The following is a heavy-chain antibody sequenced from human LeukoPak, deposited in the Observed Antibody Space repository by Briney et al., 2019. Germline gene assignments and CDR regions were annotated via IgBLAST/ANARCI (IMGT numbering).Heavy chain of an antibody. J-gene: IGHJ4*02. CDR3: AKGHHLSSGFDY. V-gene: IGHV3-30*18. CDR2: ISYDGSNK. CDR1: GFTFSSYG. Sequence: GRSLRLSCAASGFTFSSYGMHWVRQAPGRGLEWVAVISYDGSNKYYADSVKGRFTISRDNSKNTLYLQMNSLRAEDTAVYYCAKGHHLSSGFDYWGQGTLVTVSS. D-gene: IGHD6-19*01.